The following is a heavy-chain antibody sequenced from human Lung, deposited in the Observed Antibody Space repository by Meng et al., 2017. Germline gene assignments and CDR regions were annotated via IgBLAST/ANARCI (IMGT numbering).Heavy chain of an antibody. V-gene: IGHV4-34*01. CDR1: GGSFSDYY. D-gene: IGHD4-11*01. J-gene: IGHJ4*02. CDR2: INHSGST. Sequence: QVQLRPWAPGLCKPSEPLSLPCVGSGGSFSDYYWSWIRQPPGKGLEWIGEINHSGSTNYNPSLESRATISVDTSQNNLSLKLSSVTAADSAVYYCARGPTTMAHDFDYWGQGTLVTVSS. CDR3: ARGPTTMAHDFDY.